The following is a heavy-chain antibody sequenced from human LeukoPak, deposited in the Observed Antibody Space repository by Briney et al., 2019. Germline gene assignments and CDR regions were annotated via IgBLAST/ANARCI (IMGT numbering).Heavy chain of an antibody. Sequence: GGSLRLSCAASGFTFSSYGMHWVRQAPGKGLEWVAVIWYDGSNKYYADSVKGRFTISRDNSKNTLYLQMNSLRAEDTAVYYCARALGGYSYGYDPNWFDPWGQGTLVTVSS. J-gene: IGHJ5*02. D-gene: IGHD5-18*01. CDR2: IWYDGSNK. CDR3: ARALGGYSYGYDPNWFDP. CDR1: GFTFSSYG. V-gene: IGHV3-33*01.